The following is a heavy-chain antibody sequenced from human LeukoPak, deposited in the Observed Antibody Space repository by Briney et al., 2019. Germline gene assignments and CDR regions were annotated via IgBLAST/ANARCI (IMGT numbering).Heavy chain of an antibody. CDR1: GDTFSSYA. CDR2: IIPIFGTA. V-gene: IGHV1-69*01. CDR3: ARGGSDYGDYPGYFQH. D-gene: IGHD4-17*01. J-gene: IGHJ1*01. Sequence: SVKVSCKASGDTFSSYAISWVRQAPGQGLEWMGGIIPIFGTANYAQKFQGRVTITADESTSTAYMELSSLRSEDTAVYYCARGGSDYGDYPGYFQHWGQGTLVTVSS.